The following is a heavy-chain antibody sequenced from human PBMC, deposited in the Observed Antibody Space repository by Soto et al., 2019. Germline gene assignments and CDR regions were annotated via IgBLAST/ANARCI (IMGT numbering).Heavy chain of an antibody. V-gene: IGHV4-39*02. D-gene: IGHD4-17*01. J-gene: IGHJ3*02. CDR2: VYYSGNA. CDR3: GTTVTSEGMDGFHI. CDR1: GGSINNFDSY. Sequence: HLQLHESGPGLVKPSETLSLTCSVSGGSINNFDSYWGWFRQPPGQGLEWIGSVYYSGNAYYNPSLDSGATMTVDTTGTPFLVQLRSGSAADAANYYSGTTVTSEGMDGFHIWGPGAMVTVSS.